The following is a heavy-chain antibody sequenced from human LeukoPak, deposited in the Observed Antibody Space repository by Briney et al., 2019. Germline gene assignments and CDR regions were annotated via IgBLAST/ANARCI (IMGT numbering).Heavy chain of an antibody. CDR1: GGSISSSSYY. J-gene: IGHJ4*02. D-gene: IGHD3-9*01. Sequence: SETLSLTCTVSGGSISSSSYYWGWIRQPPGKGLEWIGSIYYSGSTYYNPSLKSRVTISVDTSKNQFSLKLSSVTAADTAVYYCARHKQAPYYDILTGYYRGGHFDYWGQGTLVTVSS. CDR3: ARHKQAPYYDILTGYYRGGHFDY. V-gene: IGHV4-39*01. CDR2: IYYSGST.